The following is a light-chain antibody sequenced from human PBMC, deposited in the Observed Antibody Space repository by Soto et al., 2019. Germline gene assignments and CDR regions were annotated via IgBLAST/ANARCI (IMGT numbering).Light chain of an antibody. CDR3: SSYTSSSTRV. V-gene: IGLV2-14*01. CDR1: SSDVGGYDY. CDR2: EVS. Sequence: QSALTQPASVSGSPGQSITVSCTGTSSDVGGYDYVSWYQQYPDKAPKLMIYEVSNRPSGVSSRFSGSKSGNTASLTISGLQAEDEADYYCSSYTSSSTRVFGTGTRSPS. J-gene: IGLJ1*01.